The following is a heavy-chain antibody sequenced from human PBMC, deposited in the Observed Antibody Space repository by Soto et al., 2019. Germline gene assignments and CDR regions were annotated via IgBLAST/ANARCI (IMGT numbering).Heavy chain of an antibody. V-gene: IGHV5-10-1*01. CDR3: ARQIYDSDTGPNFQYYFDS. D-gene: IGHD3-22*01. CDR1: GDSFAGHW. CDR2: VDPSDSQT. Sequence: PGESLKISCKGSGDSFAGHWITRGRQKPGKGPGWVGGVDPSDSQTYYSAALRGHVTISAAKSRTTVCLQWSSLRASDTAMYYCARQIYDSDTGPNFQYYFDSWGQGTPVTVSS. J-gene: IGHJ4*02.